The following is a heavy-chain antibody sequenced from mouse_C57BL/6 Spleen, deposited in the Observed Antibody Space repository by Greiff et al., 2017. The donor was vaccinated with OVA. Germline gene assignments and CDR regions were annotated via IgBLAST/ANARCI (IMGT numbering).Heavy chain of an antibody. CDR3: TEYYGYVYAMDY. Sequence: EVKVEESGGGLVQPGGSMKLSCVASGFTFSNYWMNWVRQSPEKGLEWVAQIRLKSDNYATHYAESVKGRFTISRDDSKSSVYLQMNNLRAEDTGIYYCTEYYGYVYAMDYWGQGTSVTVSS. CDR1: GFTFSNYW. J-gene: IGHJ4*01. D-gene: IGHD2-2*01. CDR2: IRLKSDNYAT. V-gene: IGHV6-3*01.